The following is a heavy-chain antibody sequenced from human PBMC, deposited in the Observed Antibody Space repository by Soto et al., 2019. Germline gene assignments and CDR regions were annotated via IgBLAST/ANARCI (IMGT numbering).Heavy chain of an antibody. Sequence: ASVKVSCKASGYTFTSYAMHWVRQAPGQRLEWMGWINAGNGNTKYSQKFQGRVTITRDTSASTAYMELSSLRSEDTAVYYCARDRKRMYYDVWSGYSWFDPWGQGTLVTVSS. CDR3: ARDRKRMYYDVWSGYSWFDP. CDR2: INAGNGNT. J-gene: IGHJ5*02. D-gene: IGHD3-3*01. CDR1: GYTFTSYA. V-gene: IGHV1-3*01.